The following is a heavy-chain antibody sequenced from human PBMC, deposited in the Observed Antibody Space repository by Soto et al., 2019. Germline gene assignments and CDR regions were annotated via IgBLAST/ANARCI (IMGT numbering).Heavy chain of an antibody. CDR3: ARIIVVVVAATLNWFDP. V-gene: IGHV4-4*02. Sequence: SETLSLTCAVSGGSISSSNWWSWVRQPPGKGLEWIGEIYHSGSTNYNPSLKSRVTISVDKSKNQFSLKLNSVTAADTAVYYCARIIVVVVAATLNWFDPWGQGTLVTVSS. J-gene: IGHJ5*02. CDR2: IYHSGST. D-gene: IGHD2-15*01. CDR1: GGSISSSNW.